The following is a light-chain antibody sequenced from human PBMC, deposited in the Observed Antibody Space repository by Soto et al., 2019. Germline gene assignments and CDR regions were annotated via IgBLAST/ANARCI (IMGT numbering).Light chain of an antibody. V-gene: IGLV2-14*01. CDR1: SSDVGGYNY. J-gene: IGLJ2*01. CDR2: DVS. CDR3: SSYTSSSTLVV. Sequence: QSVLTQPASVSGSPGQSITISCTGTSSDVGGYNYVPWYQQHPGKAPKLMIYDVSNRPSGVSNRFSGSKSGNTASLTISGLQAEDEADYYCSSYTSSSTLVVFGGGTKLT.